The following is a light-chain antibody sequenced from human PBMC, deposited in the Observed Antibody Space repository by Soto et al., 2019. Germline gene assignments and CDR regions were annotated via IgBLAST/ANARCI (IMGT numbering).Light chain of an antibody. Sequence: QSVLTQPASVSGSPGQSITISCTGTSSDVGGYNYVSWYQQHPGKAPKLMIYDVSNRPSGVSNRFSGSKSGNTASLTISGLQAEDEADYYCSSYTSSSTLGGYVFGTGTKATVL. J-gene: IGLJ1*01. CDR3: SSYTSSSTLGGYV. CDR1: SSDVGGYNY. CDR2: DVS. V-gene: IGLV2-14*01.